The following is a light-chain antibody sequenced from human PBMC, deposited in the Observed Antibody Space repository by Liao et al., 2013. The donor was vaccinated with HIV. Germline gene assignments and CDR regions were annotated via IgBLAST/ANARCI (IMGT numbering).Light chain of an antibody. J-gene: IGLJ2*01. CDR1: VLARKH. CDR2: QGT. Sequence: SYELTQLSSVSVSPGQTARITCSGDVLARKHARWFQQKPGQSPVLVIYQGTKRPSEIAERFSGSYSGNTATLTISGTQALDEADYFCQAWDSRADVVFGGGTKLTVL. V-gene: IGLV3-1*01. CDR3: QAWDSRADVV.